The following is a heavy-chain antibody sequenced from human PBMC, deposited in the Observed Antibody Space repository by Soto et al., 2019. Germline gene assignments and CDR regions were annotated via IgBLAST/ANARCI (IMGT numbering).Heavy chain of an antibody. Sequence: AAVKVSCKVSGYTLTELSMHWVRQAPGKGLEWMGGFDPEDGETIYAQKFQGRVTMTEDTSTDTAYMELTRLTSDDTAIYYCARGDSAYCSNGVCSFFYNHDMDVWG. CDR1: GYTLTELS. J-gene: IGHJ6*02. V-gene: IGHV1-24*01. CDR2: FDPEDGET. CDR3: ARGDSAYCSNGVCSFFYNHDMDV. D-gene: IGHD2-8*01.